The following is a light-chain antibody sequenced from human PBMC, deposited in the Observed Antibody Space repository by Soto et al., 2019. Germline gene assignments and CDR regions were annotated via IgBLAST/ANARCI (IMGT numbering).Light chain of an antibody. J-gene: IGKJ2*01. Sequence: EIVLTQSPGTLSLSPGERATLSCRASQSVSSSYLAWYQQKPGQAPRLLIYGASSRATGIPDRFSGSGSGTDFTLTIRRLEPEDCAVYYCQQYGSSPSYTFGQGTKLEIK. CDR3: QQYGSSPSYT. V-gene: IGKV3-20*01. CDR2: GAS. CDR1: QSVSSSY.